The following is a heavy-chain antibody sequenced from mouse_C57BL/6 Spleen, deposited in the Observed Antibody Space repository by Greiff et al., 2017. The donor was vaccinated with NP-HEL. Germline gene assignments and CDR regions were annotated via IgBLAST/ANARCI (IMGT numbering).Heavy chain of an antibody. CDR1: GYSITSGYY. CDR3: ASGDSSGYDY. V-gene: IGHV3-6*01. Sequence: EVQLVESGPGLVKPSQSLSLTCSVTGYSITSGYYWNWIRQFPGNKLEWMGYISYDGSNNYNPSLKNRISITRDTSKNQFFLKLNSVTTEDTATYYCASGDSSGYDYWGQGTTLTVTS. J-gene: IGHJ2*01. CDR2: ISYDGSN. D-gene: IGHD3-2*02.